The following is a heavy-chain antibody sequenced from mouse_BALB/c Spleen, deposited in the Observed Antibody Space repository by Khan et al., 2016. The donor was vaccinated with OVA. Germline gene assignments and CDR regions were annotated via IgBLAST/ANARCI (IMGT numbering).Heavy chain of an antibody. V-gene: IGHV1-20*01. J-gene: IGHJ2*01. D-gene: IGHD1-1*01. Sequence: VHVKQSGPELVKPGASVKISCKASGYSFTGYFMNWVMQSHGKSLEWIGRINPHIGETLYNQKFKGKATLTVDESSSTAHMERRSRTSEDSAVYYCARIYGSDFDYWGQGTTLTVSS. CDR1: GYSFTGYF. CDR3: ARIYGSDFDY. CDR2: INPHIGET.